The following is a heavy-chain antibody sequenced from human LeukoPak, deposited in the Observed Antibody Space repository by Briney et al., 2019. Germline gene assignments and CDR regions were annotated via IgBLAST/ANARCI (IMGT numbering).Heavy chain of an antibody. CDR2: VSAYNGYT. D-gene: IGHD3-22*01. Sequence: GASVKVSCKASVYTFTSYGISWVRQAPGQGLEWMGGVSAYNGYTNYAQKLQGRVTMTTDTSTSTAYMELRSLRSDDTAVYYCARVLSGYYYDSSGYTTLYYFDYWGQGTLVTVSS. CDR3: ARVLSGYYYDSSGYTTLYYFDY. V-gene: IGHV1-18*04. J-gene: IGHJ4*02. CDR1: VYTFTSYG.